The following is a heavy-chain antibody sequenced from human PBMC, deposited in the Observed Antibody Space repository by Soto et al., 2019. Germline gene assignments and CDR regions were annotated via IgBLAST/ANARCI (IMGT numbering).Heavy chain of an antibody. CDR2: IIPIFGTA. Sequence: SVKVSCKASGGTFSSYAISWVRQAPGQGLEWMGGIIPIFGTANYAQKFQGRVTITADESTSTAYMELSSLRSEDTAVYYCAREFRTLGLYYYYYGMDVWGQGTTVTAP. J-gene: IGHJ6*02. CDR1: GGTFSSYA. D-gene: IGHD1-26*01. V-gene: IGHV1-69*13. CDR3: AREFRTLGLYYYYYGMDV.